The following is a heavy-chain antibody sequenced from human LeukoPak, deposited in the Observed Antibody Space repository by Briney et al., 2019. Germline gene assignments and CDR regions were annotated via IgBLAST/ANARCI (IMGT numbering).Heavy chain of an antibody. CDR1: GFTLSDHY. CDR2: TRNKANSYTT. Sequence: PGESLRLSCAASGFTLSDHYMDWVRQAPGKGLEWVGRTRNKANSYTTEYAASVKGRFTISRHDSNNSLYLQMNSLKTEDTAVYYCARGRRSFDIWGQGTMVTVSS. CDR3: ARGRRSFDI. V-gene: IGHV3-72*01. J-gene: IGHJ3*02. D-gene: IGHD5-24*01.